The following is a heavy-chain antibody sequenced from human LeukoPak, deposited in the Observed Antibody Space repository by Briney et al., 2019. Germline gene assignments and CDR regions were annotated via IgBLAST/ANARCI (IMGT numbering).Heavy chain of an antibody. Sequence: GGSLRLSCAASGFTFSSYGMHRVRQAPGKGLEWVAFIRYDGSNKYYADSVKGRFTISRDNPKNTLYLQMNSLRAEDTAVYYCARYAVDYWGQGTLVTVSS. CDR1: GFTFSSYG. V-gene: IGHV3-30*02. CDR2: IRYDGSNK. J-gene: IGHJ4*02. D-gene: IGHD5-18*01. CDR3: ARYAVDY.